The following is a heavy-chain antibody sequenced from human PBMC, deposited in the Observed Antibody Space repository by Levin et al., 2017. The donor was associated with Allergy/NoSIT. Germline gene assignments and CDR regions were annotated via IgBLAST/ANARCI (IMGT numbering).Heavy chain of an antibody. CDR1: GFTFDDYA. CDR3: AKLGTYDSSGYPQLDFDY. CDR2: ISWNSGSI. V-gene: IGHV3-9*01. D-gene: IGHD3-22*01. J-gene: IGHJ4*02. Sequence: LSLTCAASGFTFDDYAMHWVRQAPGKGLEWVSGISWNSGSIGYADSVKGRFTISRDNAKNSLYLQMNSLRAEDTALYYCAKLGTYDSSGYPQLDFDYWGQGTLVTVSS.